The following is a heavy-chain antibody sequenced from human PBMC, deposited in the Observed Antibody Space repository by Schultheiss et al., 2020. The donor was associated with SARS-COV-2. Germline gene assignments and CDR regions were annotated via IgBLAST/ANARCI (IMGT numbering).Heavy chain of an antibody. CDR1: GGSISSYY. V-gene: IGHV4-59*01. CDR2: IYYSGST. J-gene: IGHJ6*02. CDR3: ARDTVDRRPYDFWSGSLSNDYGMDV. Sequence: SQTLSLTCTVSGGSISSYYWSWIRQPPGKGLEWIGYIYYSGSTNYNPSLKSRVTISVDTSKNQFSLKLSSVTAADTAVYYCARDTVDRRPYDFWSGSLSNDYGMDVWGQGTTVTVSS. D-gene: IGHD3-3*01.